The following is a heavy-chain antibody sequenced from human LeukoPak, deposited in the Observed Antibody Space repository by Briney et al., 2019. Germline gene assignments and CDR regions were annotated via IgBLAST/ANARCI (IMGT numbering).Heavy chain of an antibody. J-gene: IGHJ4*02. CDR3: AKGSLQLVSFFDY. D-gene: IGHD6-6*01. CDR1: GFTFSSYA. V-gene: IGHV3-23*01. CDR2: ISGSGGST. Sequence: GGSLRLSCAASGFTFSSYAMSWVRQAPGKGLEWVSAISGSGGSTYYADSVKGRFTIPRDNSKNTLYLQMNSLRAEDTAVYYCAKGSLQLVSFFDYWGQGTLVTVSS.